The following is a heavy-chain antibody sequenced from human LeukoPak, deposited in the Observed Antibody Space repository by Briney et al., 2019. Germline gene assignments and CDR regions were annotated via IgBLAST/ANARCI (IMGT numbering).Heavy chain of an antibody. CDR3: ARAEVAFDI. CDR2: INHSGST. CDR1: GGSFRGYY. Sequence: SETLSLTCAVYGGSFRGYYWSWIRQPPGKGLEWIGEINHSGSTNYNPSLNSRVTISVDTCKNQFSLKLSSVTAADTAVYYCARAEVAFDIWGQGTIVTVSS. J-gene: IGHJ3*02. V-gene: IGHV4-34*01.